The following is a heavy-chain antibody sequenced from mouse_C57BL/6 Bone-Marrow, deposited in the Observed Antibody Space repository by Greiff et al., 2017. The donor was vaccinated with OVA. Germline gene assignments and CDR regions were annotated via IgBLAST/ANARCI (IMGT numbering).Heavy chain of an antibody. CDR3: TYSNPTAWFAY. CDR1: GYSITSGYY. D-gene: IGHD2-5*01. V-gene: IGHV3-6*01. Sequence: EVKLEESGPGLVKPSQSLSLTCSVTGYSITSGYYWNWIRQFPGNKLEWMGYISYDGSNNYNPSLKNRISITRDTSKNQFFLKLNSVTTEDTATYYCTYSNPTAWFAYWGQGTLVTVSA. CDR2: ISYDGSN. J-gene: IGHJ3*01.